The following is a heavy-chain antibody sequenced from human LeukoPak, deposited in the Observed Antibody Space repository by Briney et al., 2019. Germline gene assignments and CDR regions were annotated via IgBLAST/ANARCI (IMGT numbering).Heavy chain of an antibody. D-gene: IGHD5-24*01. CDR1: GFTVSSNY. CDR2: IYGGGNI. V-gene: IGHV3-53*01. CDR3: ARGAGYNYPYYFDY. J-gene: IGHJ4*02. Sequence: GGSLRLSCAASGFTVSSNYMNWVRQAPGKGLEWVSVIYGGGNIYYADSVKGRFTISRDNSKNTLYLQTNSLRAEDTAVYYCARGAGYNYPYYFDYWGQGTLVTVSS.